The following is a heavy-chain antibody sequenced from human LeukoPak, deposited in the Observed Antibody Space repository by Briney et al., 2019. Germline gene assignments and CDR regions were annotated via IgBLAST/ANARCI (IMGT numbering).Heavy chain of an antibody. J-gene: IGHJ4*02. CDR1: GGSFSGYY. CDR3: ARSYGGYVVDE. D-gene: IGHD5-12*01. Sequence: ASETLSLTCAVYGGSFSGYYWSWIRQPPGKGLEWIGEINHSGSTNYNPSLKSRVAISVDTSKNQFSLKLTSVTAADTAVYFCARSYGGYVVDEWGQGTLVIVSS. CDR2: INHSGST. V-gene: IGHV4-34*01.